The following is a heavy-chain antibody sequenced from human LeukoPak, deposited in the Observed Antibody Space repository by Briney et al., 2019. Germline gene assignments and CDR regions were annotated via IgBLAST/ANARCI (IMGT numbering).Heavy chain of an antibody. Sequence: PGESLKISCKASGYRFTSYWIAWVRQMPGKGLELMGSIYPGDSDIRYSPSFQGQVTISADKSFTTAYLQWRSLKASDTAIYYCARQGVYYSDSSAFYHWGQGTRVTVSS. D-gene: IGHD3-22*01. CDR3: ARQGVYYSDSSAFYH. J-gene: IGHJ4*02. CDR2: IYPGDSDI. CDR1: GYRFTSYW. V-gene: IGHV5-51*01.